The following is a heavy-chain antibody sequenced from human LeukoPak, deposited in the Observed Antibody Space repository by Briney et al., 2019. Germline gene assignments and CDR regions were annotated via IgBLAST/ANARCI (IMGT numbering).Heavy chain of an antibody. CDR2: INPNSGGT. V-gene: IGHV1-2*02. Sequence: ASVKVSCKASGYTFTGYYMHWVRQAPGQGLEWMGWINPNSGGTNYAQKFQGRVTMTSDRYISKAYMEWSRLRSDCTAVYYCARDLFGGGSESSVWFDPWGQGWLVTVYS. D-gene: IGHD2-15*01. J-gene: IGHJ5*02. CDR3: ARDLFGGGSESSVWFDP. CDR1: GYTFTGYY.